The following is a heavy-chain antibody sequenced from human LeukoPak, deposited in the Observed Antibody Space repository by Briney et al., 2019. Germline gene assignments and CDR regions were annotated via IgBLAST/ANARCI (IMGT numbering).Heavy chain of an antibody. V-gene: IGHV4-59*01. D-gene: IGHD5-18*01. CDR2: IYYSGST. J-gene: IGHJ5*02. Sequence: PSETLSLTCTVSGGSISSYYWSWIRQPPGKGLEWIGYIYYSGSTNYNPSLKSRVAISVDTSKNQFSLKLSSVTAADTAVYYCARQRGYSYAWGQGTLVTVSS. CDR3: ARQRGYSYA. CDR1: GGSISSYY.